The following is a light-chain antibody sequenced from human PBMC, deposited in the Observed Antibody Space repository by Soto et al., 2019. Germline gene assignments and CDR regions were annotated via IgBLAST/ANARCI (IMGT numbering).Light chain of an antibody. CDR3: QQRSSWPIA. J-gene: IGKJ5*01. Sequence: EIFLTQSPATLSFSPGERATLSCRTSQSVGSFLAWYQHKPGQAPRLLIYDASNRATGIPARFSGSGSGTDFTLTISSLEPEDFAVYYCQQRSSWPIAFGQGTRLEIK. CDR2: DAS. V-gene: IGKV3-11*01. CDR1: QSVGSF.